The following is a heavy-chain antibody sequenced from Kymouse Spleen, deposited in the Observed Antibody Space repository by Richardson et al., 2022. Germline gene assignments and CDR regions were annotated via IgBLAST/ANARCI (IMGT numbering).Heavy chain of an antibody. CDR3: AKDASNWGFDY. D-gene: IGHD7-27*02. CDR1: GFTFDDYA. V-gene: IGHV3-9*01. J-gene: IGHJ4*02. CDR2: ISWNSGSI. Sequence: EVQLVESGGGLVQPGRSLRLSCAASGFTFDDYAMHWVRQAPGKGLEWVSGISWNSGSIGYADSVKGRFTISRDNAKNSLYLQMNSLRAEDTALYYCAKDASNWGFDYWGQGTLVTVSS.